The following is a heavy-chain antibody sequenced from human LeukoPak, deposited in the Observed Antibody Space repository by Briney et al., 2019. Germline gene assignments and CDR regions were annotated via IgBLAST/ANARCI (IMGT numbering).Heavy chain of an antibody. Sequence: ASVTVSFTSSVYTFTYYYMHWVRQAHGQGQEWMGWINPNSGSTKYAQNFQGSVTMTSDTSISTAYMEVSRLTSDDTAMYYCATTYCTGWFFEYWGQGTLVTVSP. V-gene: IGHV1-2*02. CDR2: INPNSGST. D-gene: IGHD6-19*01. J-gene: IGHJ4*02. CDR1: VYTFTYYY. CDR3: ATTYCTGWFFEY.